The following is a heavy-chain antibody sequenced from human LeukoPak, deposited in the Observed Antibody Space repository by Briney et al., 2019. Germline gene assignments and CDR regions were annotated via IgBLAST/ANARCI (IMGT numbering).Heavy chain of an antibody. Sequence: GGSLRLSCAASGFTFSSYAMSWVRQAPGKGLEWVSAISGSGGSTYYADSVKGRFTISRDNSKNTLYLQMNSLRAEDTAVYYCAKDIFSFGADYYGAGSPIDYGGQGTLVTVSS. CDR3: AKDIFSFGADYYGAGSPIDY. CDR2: ISGSGGST. D-gene: IGHD3-10*01. CDR1: GFTFSSYA. V-gene: IGHV3-23*01. J-gene: IGHJ4*02.